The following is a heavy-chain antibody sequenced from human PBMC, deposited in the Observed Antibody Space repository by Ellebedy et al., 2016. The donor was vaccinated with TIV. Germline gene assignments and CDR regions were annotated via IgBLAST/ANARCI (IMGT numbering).Heavy chain of an antibody. CDR3: ARKYIYGFD. CDR2: VYSGGGT. CDR1: GFTVSSNY. D-gene: IGHD5-18*01. V-gene: IGHV3-66*01. Sequence: PGGSLRLSCVASGFTVSSNYMSWVRQAPGKGLEWVSVVYSGGGTSYADSVKGRFIISRDNSKNTLYLQMNSLRVEDTAVYYCARKYIYGFDWGQGTLVTVSS. J-gene: IGHJ4*02.